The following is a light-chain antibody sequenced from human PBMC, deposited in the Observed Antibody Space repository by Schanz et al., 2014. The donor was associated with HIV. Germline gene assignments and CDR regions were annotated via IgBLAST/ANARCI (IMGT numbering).Light chain of an antibody. CDR1: SSDVNGYDY. J-gene: IGLJ3*02. V-gene: IGLV2-14*03. CDR2: DVN. Sequence: QSVLTQPASVSGSPGQSITISCTGVSSDVNGYDYVSWYQQYPGKVPRLMIYDVNNRPPGVSSRFSGSKSGNTASLTISGLQADDEADYYCNSFTTSNTCVFGGGTKVTVL. CDR3: NSFTTSNTCV.